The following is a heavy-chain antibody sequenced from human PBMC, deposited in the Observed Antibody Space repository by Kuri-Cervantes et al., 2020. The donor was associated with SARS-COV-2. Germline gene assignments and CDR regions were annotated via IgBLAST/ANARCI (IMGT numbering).Heavy chain of an antibody. V-gene: IGHV3-30*03. J-gene: IGHJ4*02. CDR3: VRGRVGVQDF. Sequence: GESLKISCAASGFTFSSYGMHWVRQAPGKGLEWVAVISYDGSNKYYAESVKGRFTISRDNSKNTLYLQMNNMRREDTAVYFCVRGRVGVQDFWGQGTLVTVSS. CDR1: GFTFSSYG. CDR2: ISYDGSNK. D-gene: IGHD2-21*01.